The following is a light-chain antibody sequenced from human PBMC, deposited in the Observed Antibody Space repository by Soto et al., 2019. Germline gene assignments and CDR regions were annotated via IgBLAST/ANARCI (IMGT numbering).Light chain of an antibody. J-gene: IGKJ1*01. CDR2: KAS. CDR1: QSISSW. V-gene: IGKV1-5*03. CDR3: HQQRT. Sequence: DIQMTQSPSTLSASVGDRVTITCRASQSISSWLAWYQQKPGKAPKLLIYKASSLESGVPSRFSGSGSGTEFTLTLTSLQPHDFATDYCHQQRTFGQGTKVEIK.